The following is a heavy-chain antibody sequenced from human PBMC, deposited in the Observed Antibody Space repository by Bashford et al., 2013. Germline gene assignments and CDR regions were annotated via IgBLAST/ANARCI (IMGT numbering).Heavy chain of an antibody. CDR2: IGNKAYSSTT. Sequence: VRQASREGGWEWVGRIGNKAYSSTTEYAASVKGRFTVSRDNAKNLLYLQMTNLRAEDTGIYYCARVFGKPDYWGQGTLVTVSS. J-gene: IGHJ4*02. V-gene: IGHV3-72*01. D-gene: IGHD3-10*02. CDR3: ARVFGKPDY.